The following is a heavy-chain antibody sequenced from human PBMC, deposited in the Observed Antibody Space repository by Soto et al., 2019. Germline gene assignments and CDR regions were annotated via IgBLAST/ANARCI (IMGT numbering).Heavy chain of an antibody. CDR2: IFHSGST. D-gene: IGHD1-26*01. CDR1: GGSISNSNW. CDR3: AHRPIVGAAI. J-gene: IGHJ4*02. V-gene: IGHV4-4*02. Sequence: QVQLQESGPGLVKPSGTLSLPCAVFGGSISNSNWWTWVRQPPGKGLDWIGEIFHSGSTNYNSSRMGRFTISVDKANNQFSLKLRSVTAADTAVYYCAHRPIVGAAIWGQGTLVTVSS.